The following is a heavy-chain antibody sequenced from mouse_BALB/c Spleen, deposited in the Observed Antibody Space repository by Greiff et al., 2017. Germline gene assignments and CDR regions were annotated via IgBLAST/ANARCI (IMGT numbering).Heavy chain of an antibody. V-gene: IGHV1-77*01. CDR3: ARDTTEDY. D-gene: IGHD1-1*01. J-gene: IGHJ2*01. CDR1: GYTFTDYY. CDR2: IYPGSGNT. Sequence: VQLQQSGAELARPGASVKLSCKASGYTFTDYYINWVKQRTGQGLEWIGEIYPGSGNTYYNEKFKGKATLTADKSSSTAYMQLSSLTSEDSAVYFCARDTTEDYWGQGTTLTVSS.